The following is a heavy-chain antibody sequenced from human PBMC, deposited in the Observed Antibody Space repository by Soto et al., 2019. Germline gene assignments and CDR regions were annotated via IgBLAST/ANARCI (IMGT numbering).Heavy chain of an antibody. CDR2: IIPIFGTA. CDR3: ARHLRGSEIGKSGRYCYYGMDV. Sequence: QVQLVQSGAEVKKPGSSVKVSCKASGGTFSSYAISWVRQAPGQGLEWMGGIIPIFGTANYAQKFQGRVTITADKSTSTAYMELSSLRSADTAVYYCARHLRGSEIGKSGRYCYYGMDVWGQGTTVTVSS. J-gene: IGHJ6*02. D-gene: IGHD5-12*01. CDR1: GGTFSSYA. V-gene: IGHV1-69*06.